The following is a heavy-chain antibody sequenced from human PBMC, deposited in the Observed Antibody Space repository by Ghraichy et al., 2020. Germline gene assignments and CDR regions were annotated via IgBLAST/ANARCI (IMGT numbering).Heavy chain of an antibody. J-gene: IGHJ4*02. V-gene: IGHV3-23*01. CDR2: ISHSGGTT. D-gene: IGHD6-19*01. CDR3: VKSLGQQWSFDY. CDR1: GFTFTSYA. Sequence: GGSLRLSCAASGFTFTSYAMNWVRQAPGKGLEWVSSISHSGGTTYYADSVKGRVTLSRDNSEKTLYLQMNSLRVEDTAIYYCVKSLGQQWSFDYWGQGTLVTVSS.